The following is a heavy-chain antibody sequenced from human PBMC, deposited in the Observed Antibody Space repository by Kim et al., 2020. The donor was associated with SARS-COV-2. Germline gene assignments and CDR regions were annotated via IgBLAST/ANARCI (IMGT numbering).Heavy chain of an antibody. CDR1: GFTFSSYS. CDR2: ISSSSSYI. Sequence: GGSLRLSCAASGFTFSSYSMNWVRQAPGKGLEWVSSISSSSSYIYYADSVKGRFTISRDNAKNSLYLQMNSLRAEDTAVYYCARDKGGVYYYGSGSPYYYYYGMDVWGQGTTVTVSS. J-gene: IGHJ6*02. CDR3: ARDKGGVYYYGSGSPYYYYYGMDV. V-gene: IGHV3-21*01. D-gene: IGHD3-10*01.